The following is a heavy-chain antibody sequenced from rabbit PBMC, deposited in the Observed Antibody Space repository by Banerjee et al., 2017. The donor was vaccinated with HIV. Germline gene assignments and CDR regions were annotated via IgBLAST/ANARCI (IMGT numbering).Heavy chain of an antibody. J-gene: IGHJ4*01. D-gene: IGHD3-1*01. Sequence: QEQLEESGGDLVKPGGTLTLTCKASGFTLSSSYYMCWVRQAPGKGLEWIGCINTSSGNTVYASWAKGRFTISKTSSTTVTLQMTSLAAADTATYFCARDLGGSINLWGPGTLVTVS. CDR3: ARDLGGSINL. CDR2: INTSSGNT. CDR1: GFTLSSSYY. V-gene: IGHV1S45*01.